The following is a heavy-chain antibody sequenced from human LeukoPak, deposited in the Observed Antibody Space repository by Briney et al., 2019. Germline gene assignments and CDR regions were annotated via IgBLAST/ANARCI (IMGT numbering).Heavy chain of an antibody. V-gene: IGHV3-30-3*01. D-gene: IGHD3-3*02. CDR3: ARDLSLFGVVIVYYYYYVMDV. CDR2: ISYDGSNK. J-gene: IGHJ6*02. CDR1: GFTFSSYA. Sequence: PGGSLRLSCAASGFTFSSYAMHWVRQAPGKGLEWVAVISYDGSNKYYADSVKGRLTISRDNSKNTLYLQMNSLRAEDTAVYYCARDLSLFGVVIVYYYYYVMDVWGQGTTVTVSS.